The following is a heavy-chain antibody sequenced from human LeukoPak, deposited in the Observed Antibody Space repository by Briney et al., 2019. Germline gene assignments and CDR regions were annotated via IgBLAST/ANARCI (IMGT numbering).Heavy chain of an antibody. V-gene: IGHV6-1*01. CDR3: ARQTGSGLFILP. J-gene: IGHJ4*02. Sequence: SQTLSLTCALSGDSVSSNSAAWNWIRQSPSRGLEWLGRTYYRSKWYNDYAVSVKSRITINPDTSKNQFSLRLTSVTAADTAVYYCARQTGSGLFILPGGQGTLVTVSS. CDR2: TYYRSKWYN. CDR1: GDSVSSNSAA. D-gene: IGHD3/OR15-3a*01.